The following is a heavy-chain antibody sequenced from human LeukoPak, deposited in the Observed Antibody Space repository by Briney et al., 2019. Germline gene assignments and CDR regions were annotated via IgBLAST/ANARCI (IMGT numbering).Heavy chain of an antibody. J-gene: IGHJ4*02. CDR3: AKEDYGDYVGVGLDY. Sequence: GRSLRLSCAASEFTFSNYDMHWVRQAPGKGLEWVAVIWYDGSNKYYADSVKGRFTISRDNSKNTLYLQMNSLRAEDTAVYYCAKEDYGDYVGVGLDYWGQGTLVTVSS. D-gene: IGHD4-17*01. V-gene: IGHV3-33*06. CDR1: EFTFSNYD. CDR2: IWYDGSNK.